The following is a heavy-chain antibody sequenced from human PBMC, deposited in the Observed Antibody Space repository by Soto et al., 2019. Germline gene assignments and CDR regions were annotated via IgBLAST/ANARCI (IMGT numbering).Heavy chain of an antibody. CDR1: CGSIISGDYY. V-gene: IGHV4-30-4*01. CDR2: IYYSGST. D-gene: IGHD3-10*01. J-gene: IGHJ4*02. CDR3: ATMSYGSGLGY. Sequence: SATLSLTGTVSCGSIISGDYYWSWIRQPPGKGLEWIGYIYYSGSTYYNPSLKSRVTISVDTSKNQFSLKLSSVTAADTAVYYCATMSYGSGLGYWGQGTLVTVSS.